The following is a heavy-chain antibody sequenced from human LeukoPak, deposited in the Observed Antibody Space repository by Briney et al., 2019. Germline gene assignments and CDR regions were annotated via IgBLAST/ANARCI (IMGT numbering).Heavy chain of an antibody. Sequence: ASVKVSCKASGYTFTNYDINWVRQAAGQGLEWMGWMNPNSGNTGYAQKFQGRVTITRNTSISTAYMELSSLRSEDTAVYYCARDGSSSWYGWFDPWGQGTLVTVSS. V-gene: IGHV1-8*01. J-gene: IGHJ5*02. CDR3: ARDGSSSWYGWFDP. CDR2: MNPNSGNT. D-gene: IGHD6-13*01. CDR1: GYTFTNYD.